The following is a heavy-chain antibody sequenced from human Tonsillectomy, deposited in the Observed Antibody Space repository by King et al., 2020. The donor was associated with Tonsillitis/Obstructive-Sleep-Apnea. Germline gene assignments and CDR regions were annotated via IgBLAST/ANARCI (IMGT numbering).Heavy chain of an antibody. Sequence: FTLKESGPVLVKPTETLTLTCTVSGFSLSNARMGVSWIRQPPGKALEWLAHIFSNDEESYTTSLKSRLTISKDTSKSQVVLTMTNMDPVDTATYYCARLPEVVVIDTTDDAFDIWGQGTMVTVSS. V-gene: IGHV2-26*01. CDR2: IFSNDEE. J-gene: IGHJ3*02. CDR1: GFSLSNARMG. CDR3: ARLPEVVVIDTTDDAFDI. D-gene: IGHD2-15*01.